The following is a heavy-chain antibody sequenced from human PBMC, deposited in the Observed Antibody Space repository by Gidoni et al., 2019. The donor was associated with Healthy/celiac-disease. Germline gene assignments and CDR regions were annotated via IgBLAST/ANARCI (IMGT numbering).Heavy chain of an antibody. J-gene: IGHJ5*02. CDR2: ISGSGGST. CDR1: GFTFSSYA. Sequence: EVQLLESGGGLVQPGGSLRPSCAASGFTFSSYAKSLGLQCPGKGLEWVLAISGSGGSTYYADSVKGRFTISRDKSKNTLYLQMNSLRAEDTAVYYCAKDWKVGANWFDPWGQGTLVTVSS. CDR3: AKDWKVGANWFDP. D-gene: IGHD1-26*01. V-gene: IGHV3-23*01.